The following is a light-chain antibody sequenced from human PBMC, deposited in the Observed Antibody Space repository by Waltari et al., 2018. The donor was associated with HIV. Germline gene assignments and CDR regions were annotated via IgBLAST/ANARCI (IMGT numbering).Light chain of an antibody. Sequence: SSELTQDPTMSVALGQTVSITCQGESLKTYFATWYQQRPGLAPVLVIYGKNKRPSGISDRFSGSASGDTASLTITRFRAEDEAVYFCGSRKSFSSQLGTFGGGTQLTVL. CDR2: GKN. CDR3: GSRKSFSSQLGT. V-gene: IGLV3-19*01. J-gene: IGLJ2*01. CDR1: SLKTYF.